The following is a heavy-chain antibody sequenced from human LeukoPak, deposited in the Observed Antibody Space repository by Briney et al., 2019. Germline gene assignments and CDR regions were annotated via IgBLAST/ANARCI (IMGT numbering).Heavy chain of an antibody. CDR2: ISGSGGST. Sequence: DPGGSLRLSCAASGFTFSSYAVSWVRQAPGKGLEWVSGISGSGGSTYYADSVKGRFTISRDNSKNTLYLQMNSLRAEDTAVYYCAKGEYYYDSSGYSIGYWGQGTLVTVSS. V-gene: IGHV3-23*01. CDR3: AKGEYYYDSSGYSIGY. CDR1: GFTFSSYA. J-gene: IGHJ4*02. D-gene: IGHD3-22*01.